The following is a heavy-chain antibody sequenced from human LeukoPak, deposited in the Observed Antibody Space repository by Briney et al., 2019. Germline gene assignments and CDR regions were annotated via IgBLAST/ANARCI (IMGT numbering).Heavy chain of an antibody. J-gene: IGHJ5*02. D-gene: IGHD2-2*01. CDR1: GYTFTSYD. CDR2: MNPNSGNT. V-gene: IGHV1-8*01. CDR3: ARGYCSSTSCSNWFDP. Sequence: GASVKVSCKASGYTFTSYDINWVRQATGQGREWMGWMNPNSGNTGYAQKFQGRVTMTRNTSISTAYMELSSLRSEDTAVYYCARGYCSSTSCSNWFDPWGQGTLVTVSS.